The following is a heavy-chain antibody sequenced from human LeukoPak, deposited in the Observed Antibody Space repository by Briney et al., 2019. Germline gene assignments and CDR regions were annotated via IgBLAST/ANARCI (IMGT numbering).Heavy chain of an antibody. CDR1: RFTFSNFA. Sequence: GGSLRLSCAASRFTFSNFAMSWVRQAPGKGLEWVSAISGSGGSTYYADSVKGRFTISRDNSKNTLYLQMNSLRAEDTAVYYCAGIAVAGPKTLWYWGQGTLVTVSS. V-gene: IGHV3-23*01. CDR3: AGIAVAGPKTLWY. D-gene: IGHD6-19*01. J-gene: IGHJ4*02. CDR2: ISGSGGST.